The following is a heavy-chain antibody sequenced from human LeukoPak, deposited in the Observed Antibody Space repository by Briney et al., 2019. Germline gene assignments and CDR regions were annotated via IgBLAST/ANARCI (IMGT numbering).Heavy chain of an antibody. CDR1: GGSISSGSYY. CDR3: ARDVKYSSGWYFDY. J-gene: IGHJ4*02. CDR2: IYTSGST. Sequence: PSETLSLTCTISGGSISSGSYYWSWIRQPAGKGPEWIGRIYTSGSTNYNPSLKSRVTISVDTSKNQFSLKLSSVTAADTAVYYCARDVKYSSGWYFDYWGQGTLVTVSS. V-gene: IGHV4-61*02. D-gene: IGHD6-19*01.